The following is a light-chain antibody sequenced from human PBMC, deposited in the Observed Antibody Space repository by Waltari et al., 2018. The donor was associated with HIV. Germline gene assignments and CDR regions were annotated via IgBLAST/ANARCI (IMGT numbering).Light chain of an antibody. CDR3: QQTDSTPYT. J-gene: IGKJ2*01. V-gene: IGKV1-39*01. CDR2: AAS. CDR1: QTISSY. Sequence: DIQMTQSPSSLSASIGDRVTITCRPSQTISSYLNWYQQKPGKDPKLLIYAASSLQGGVPSRFSGSGSGTDFTLTISSLQREDLATYYCQQTDSTPYTFGQGTKLEIK.